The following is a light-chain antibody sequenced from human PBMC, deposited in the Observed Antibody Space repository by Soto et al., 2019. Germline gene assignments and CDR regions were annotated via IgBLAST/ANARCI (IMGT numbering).Light chain of an antibody. V-gene: IGKV1-9*01. CDR1: QGIDSY. Sequence: IQLSQSPSSLSSSVVVGFTITLRASQGIDSYLAWYQQRPGKVPQLLIYETSILQSGVSSRFSGSGSGTDFTLTISILQAEDFATYYCQQTRSYPSTFGGGTKVDIK. CDR3: QQTRSYPST. J-gene: IGKJ4*01. CDR2: ETS.